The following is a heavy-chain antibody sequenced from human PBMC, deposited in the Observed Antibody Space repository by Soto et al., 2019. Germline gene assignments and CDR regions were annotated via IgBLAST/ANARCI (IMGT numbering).Heavy chain of an antibody. V-gene: IGHV4-4*07. D-gene: IGHD2-8*02. Sequence: SVTLSLTCTVSGGSISSYYWKWIREPGRKGLEWIGRIYSSGTTNYNPSLKTRVPMSVDTSKNQFSLKLNSVTAADTAVYYCARMGYGTTYTGGYFLFESWGQGTLVTVSS. CDR3: ARMGYGTTYTGGYFLFES. J-gene: IGHJ5*01. CDR1: GGSISSYY. CDR2: IYSSGTT.